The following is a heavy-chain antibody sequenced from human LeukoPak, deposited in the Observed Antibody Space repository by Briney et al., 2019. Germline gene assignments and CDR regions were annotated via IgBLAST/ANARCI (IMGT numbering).Heavy chain of an antibody. Sequence: GGSLRLSCAASGFTLSDYHMNWVRQAPGKGLEWLSSITTISHNIYYDGAVRGRFTNSTQNAKNSLYLQMNRSTGEDTAVYYCARSGGPGTYHQLRYNWFDPSGQGTLVTVSS. J-gene: IGHJ5*02. CDR1: GFTLSDYH. CDR3: ARSGGPGTYHQLRYNWFDP. CDR2: ITTISHNI. V-gene: IGHV3-21*01. D-gene: IGHD3-10*01.